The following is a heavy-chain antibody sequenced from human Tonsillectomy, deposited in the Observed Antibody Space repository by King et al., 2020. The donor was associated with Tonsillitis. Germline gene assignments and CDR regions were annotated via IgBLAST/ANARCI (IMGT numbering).Heavy chain of an antibody. D-gene: IGHD2-2*01. CDR3: ARDNVVLVPAVIDY. CDR2: ISVYHGYT. J-gene: IGHJ4*02. CDR1: VYTFSTSG. Sequence: VQLVQSGAEVKKPGASVKVSCKASVYTFSTSGISWVRQAPGQGLEWLGWISVYHGYTNYAQVVQDRLTLTTEKSTNTAYMELRSLRSDDTAIYYCARDNVVLVPAVIDYWGQGTLVTVSS. V-gene: IGHV1-18*01.